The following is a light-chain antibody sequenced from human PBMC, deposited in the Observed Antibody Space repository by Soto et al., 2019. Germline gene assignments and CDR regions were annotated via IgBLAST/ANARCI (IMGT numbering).Light chain of an antibody. CDR1: SSDVGSYDL. J-gene: IGLJ1*01. CDR2: EDT. V-gene: IGLV2-23*01. CDR3: CSYAGSGTFG. Sequence: QSALTQPASVSGSPGQSITISCTGTSSDVGSYDLVSWYQQPPGKAPKLMIYEDTKRPSGISTRFSGPKSGNAASLTISGLQAEDEADYYCCSYAGSGTFGFGTGTKVTVL.